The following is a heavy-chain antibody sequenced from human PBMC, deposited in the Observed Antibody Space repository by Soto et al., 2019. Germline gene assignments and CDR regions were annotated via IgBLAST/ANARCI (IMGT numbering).Heavy chain of an antibody. J-gene: IGHJ4*02. V-gene: IGHV1-18*01. CDR3: ARDWGRGQFLTNKDF. CDR1: GYTFTSYG. Sequence: QVQLVQSGAEVKKPGASVKVSCKASGYTFTSYGISWVRQAPGQGLEWMGWISAYNGNTNYAQKLQGRVTMTTDTSXXTAYMELRSLESDDTAVYYCARDWGRGQFLTNKDFWGQGTLVTVSS. D-gene: IGHD3-9*01. CDR2: ISAYNGNT.